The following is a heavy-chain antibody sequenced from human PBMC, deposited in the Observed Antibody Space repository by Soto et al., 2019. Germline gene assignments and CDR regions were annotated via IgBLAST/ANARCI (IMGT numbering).Heavy chain of an antibody. V-gene: IGHV4-59*12. CDR1: GGSISSYY. CDR2: IYYSGST. Sequence: PSETLSLTCTVSGGSISSYYWSWIRQPRGKGLEWIGYIYYSGSTNYNPSLKSRVTISVDTSKNQFSLKMSSVTAADTALYYCARVERGTATTVVDAFDIWGPGTMVTVSS. CDR3: ARVERGTATTVVDAFDI. J-gene: IGHJ3*02. D-gene: IGHD1-1*01.